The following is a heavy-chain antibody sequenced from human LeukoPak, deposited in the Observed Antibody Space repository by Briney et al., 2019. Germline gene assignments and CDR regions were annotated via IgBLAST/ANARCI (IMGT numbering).Heavy chain of an antibody. CDR1: GSSVSSDEYY. CDR3: ARVKVLRFLEWFLDF. D-gene: IGHD3-3*01. CDR2: VYYSGSS. J-gene: IGHJ4*02. V-gene: IGHV4-31*03. Sequence: SETLSLTCSVSGSSVSSDEYYWSWVRQHPGKGLEWIGYVYYSGSSYYIPSLESRVTMSVEVSKNQFSLELRSVTAADTAVYYCARVKVLRFLEWFLDFWGQGAVVTVSS.